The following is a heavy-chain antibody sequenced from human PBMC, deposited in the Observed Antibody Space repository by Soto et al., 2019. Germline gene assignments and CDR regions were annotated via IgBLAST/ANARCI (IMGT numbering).Heavy chain of an antibody. Sequence: QVQLVESGGGVVQPGRSLRLSCAASGFTFSSYGLHWVRQAPGKGMEWVAIISYDGSNKYYADSVKGRFTISRDNSKNTLYLQMSSLRAEDTAVYYCAKYLWFGSHYDHFGRDVWGQGTKVTVSS. V-gene: IGHV3-30*18. CDR2: ISYDGSNK. J-gene: IGHJ6*02. CDR3: AKYLWFGSHYDHFGRDV. D-gene: IGHD3-10*01. CDR1: GFTFSSYG.